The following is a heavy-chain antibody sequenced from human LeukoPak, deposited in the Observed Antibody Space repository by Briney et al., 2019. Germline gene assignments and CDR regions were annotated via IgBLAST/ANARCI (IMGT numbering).Heavy chain of an antibody. CDR3: ARADSSGYYLLDY. V-gene: IGHV3-21*01. Sequence: GGSLRLSCAASGFTLSSYSMNWVRQAPGKGLEWVSSITSSSSYIYYADSVKGRFTISRDNAKNSLYLQMNSLRAEDTAVYYCARADSSGYYLLDYWGQGTLVTVSS. CDR1: GFTLSSYS. D-gene: IGHD3-22*01. CDR2: ITSSSSYI. J-gene: IGHJ4*02.